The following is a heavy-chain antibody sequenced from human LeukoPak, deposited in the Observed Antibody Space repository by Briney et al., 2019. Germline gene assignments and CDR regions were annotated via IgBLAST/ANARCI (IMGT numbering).Heavy chain of an antibody. CDR1: GGPISSYY. J-gene: IGHJ6*02. D-gene: IGHD4-11*01. V-gene: IGHV4-4*07. Sequence: PSETLSLTCTVSGGPISSYYWSWIRQPAGKGLEWIGRIYTSGSTNYNPSLKSRVTMSVDTPKNRFSLKLSSVTAADTAVYYCAREMGPVSLYYYYGMDVWGQGTTVTVSS. CDR3: AREMGPVSLYYYYGMDV. CDR2: IYTSGST.